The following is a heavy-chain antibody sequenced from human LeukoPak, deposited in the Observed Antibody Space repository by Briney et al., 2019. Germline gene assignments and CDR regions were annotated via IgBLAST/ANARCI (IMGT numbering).Heavy chain of an antibody. CDR2: ISSSSSYI. CDR1: GFTFSSYS. Sequence: RPGGPLRLSCAASGFTFSSYSMIWLPQAPGKALECVSSISSSSSYIYYADSVKGRFTISRDNAKNSLYLQMNSLRAEDTAAYYCARVQAGINNGIDYWGQGTLVTVSS. D-gene: IGHD1-1*01. CDR3: ARVQAGINNGIDY. V-gene: IGHV3-21*01. J-gene: IGHJ4*02.